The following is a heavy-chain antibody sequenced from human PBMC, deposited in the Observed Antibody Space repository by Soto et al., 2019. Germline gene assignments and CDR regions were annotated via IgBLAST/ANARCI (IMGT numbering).Heavy chain of an antibody. CDR3: ARATYVHVLLWFERRPPHWFDP. J-gene: IGHJ5*02. CDR2: ISAYNGNT. V-gene: IGHV1-18*01. D-gene: IGHD3-10*01. CDR1: GYTFTSYG. Sequence: ASVKVSCKASGYTFTSYGISWVRQAPGQGLEWMGWISAYNGNTNYAQKLQGRVTMATDTSTSTAYMELRSLRSDDTAVYYCARATYVHVLLWFERRPPHWFDPWGQGTLVTVSS.